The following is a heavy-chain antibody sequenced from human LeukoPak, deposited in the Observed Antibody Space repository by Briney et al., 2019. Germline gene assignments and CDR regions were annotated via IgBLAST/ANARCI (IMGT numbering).Heavy chain of an antibody. CDR1: GFTFSSYS. V-gene: IGHV3-21*01. CDR2: ISSSSSYI. CDR3: ARALEGQLVNYYFDY. D-gene: IGHD6-13*01. Sequence: PGGSLRLSCAASGFTFSSYSMTWVRQAPGKGLEWVSSISSSSSYIYYADSVKGRFTISRDNAKNSLYLQMNSLRAEDTAVYYCARALEGQLVNYYFDYWGQGTLVTVSS. J-gene: IGHJ4*02.